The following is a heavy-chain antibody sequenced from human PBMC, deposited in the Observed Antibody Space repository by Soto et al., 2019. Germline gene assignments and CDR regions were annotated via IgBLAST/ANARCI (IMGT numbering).Heavy chain of an antibody. CDR2: VSYDGNNQ. CDR3: ARDRVYYYDNSGYYNFDY. V-gene: IGHV3-30-3*01. D-gene: IGHD3-22*01. Sequence: ESGGGVVQPGRSLRVSCVASGFIFSNYAMHWVRQAPGKGLEWVAVVSYDGNNQFYAESVKGRFTISRDSSKTTLYLQMNNLREKDTAVYYCARDRVYYYDNSGYYNFDYWGQGTLVIVSS. CDR1: GFIFSNYA. J-gene: IGHJ4*02.